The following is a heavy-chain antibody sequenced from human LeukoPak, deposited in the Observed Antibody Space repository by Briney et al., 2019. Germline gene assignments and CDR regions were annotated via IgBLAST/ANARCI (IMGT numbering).Heavy chain of an antibody. CDR3: ARVQGGGYRTADY. Sequence: GGSLRLSCAASGFTFSSYWMSWVRQAPGKGLEWVANIKQDGSEKYYVDSVKGRFTISRDNAKNSLFLQMNSLRGEDTAMYYCARVQGGGYRTADYWGQGTLVTVSS. J-gene: IGHJ4*02. CDR2: IKQDGSEK. CDR1: GFTFSSYW. D-gene: IGHD6-19*01. V-gene: IGHV3-7*01.